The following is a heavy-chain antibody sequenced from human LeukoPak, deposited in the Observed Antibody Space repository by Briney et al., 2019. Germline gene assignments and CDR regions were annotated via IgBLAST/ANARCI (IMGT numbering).Heavy chain of an antibody. Sequence: GGSLRLSCTASGFTVSTNYVSWVRQAPGKGLEWVSTIYRGGSTYYADSVKGRFTISRDNSKNTLYLQMNSLRAEDTAVYYCANRLDYFDYWGQGTLVTVSS. J-gene: IGHJ4*02. CDR2: IYRGGST. V-gene: IGHV3-66*01. CDR3: ANRLDYFDY. CDR1: GFTVSTNY. D-gene: IGHD3-9*01.